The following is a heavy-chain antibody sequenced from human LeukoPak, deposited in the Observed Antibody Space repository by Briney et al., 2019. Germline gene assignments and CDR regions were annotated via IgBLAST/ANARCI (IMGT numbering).Heavy chain of an antibody. CDR3: ARESIPAAPYFDAFDI. Sequence: ASVKVSCKASGGTFSSYAISWVRQAPGRGLEWMGRIIPILGIANYAQKFQGRVTITADKSTSTAYMELSSLRSEDTAVYYCARESIPAAPYFDAFDIWGQGTMVTVSS. CDR1: GGTFSSYA. CDR2: IIPILGIA. D-gene: IGHD2-2*01. J-gene: IGHJ3*02. V-gene: IGHV1-69*04.